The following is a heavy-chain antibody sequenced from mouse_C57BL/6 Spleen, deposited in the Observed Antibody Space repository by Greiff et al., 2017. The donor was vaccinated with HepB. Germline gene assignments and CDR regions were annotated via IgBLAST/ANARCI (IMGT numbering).Heavy chain of an antibody. CDR2: IYPGSGST. CDR3: ARPSSEGLRRGDWYFDV. J-gene: IGHJ1*03. D-gene: IGHD2-4*01. Sequence: QVQLQQSGAELVKPGASVKMSCKASGYTFTSYWITWVKQRPGQGLEWIGDIYPGSGSTNYNEKFKSKATLTVDTSSSTAYMQLSSLTSEDSAVYYCARPSSEGLRRGDWYFDVWGTGTTVTVSS. V-gene: IGHV1-55*01. CDR1: GYTFTSYW.